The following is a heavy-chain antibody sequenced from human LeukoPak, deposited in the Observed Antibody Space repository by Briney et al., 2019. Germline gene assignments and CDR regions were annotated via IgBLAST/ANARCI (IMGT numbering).Heavy chain of an antibody. CDR2: IIPIFGTA. CDR3: ARDGVGATPDY. J-gene: IGHJ4*02. V-gene: IGHV1-69*05. D-gene: IGHD1-26*01. CDR1: GGTFSSYA. Sequence: SVKVSCKASGGTFSSYAISWVRQAPGQGLEWMGGIIPIFGTANYAQKFQGRVTITTDESTSTAYMELSSLRSEDPAVFYYARDGVGATPDYWGQGTLVTVSS.